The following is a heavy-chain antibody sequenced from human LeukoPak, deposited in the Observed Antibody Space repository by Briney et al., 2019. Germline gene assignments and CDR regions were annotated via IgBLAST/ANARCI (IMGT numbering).Heavy chain of an antibody. D-gene: IGHD2-2*01. CDR2: ISGSGGST. CDR3: ARAGGRYQLLTYYYYGMDV. J-gene: IGHJ6*02. Sequence: GGSLRLSCAASGFTFSSYAMSWVRQAPGKGLEWVSAISGSGGSTYYADSVKGRFTISRDNSKNTLYLQMNSLRAEDTAVYHCARAGGRYQLLTYYYYGMDVWGQGTTVTVSS. V-gene: IGHV3-23*01. CDR1: GFTFSSYA.